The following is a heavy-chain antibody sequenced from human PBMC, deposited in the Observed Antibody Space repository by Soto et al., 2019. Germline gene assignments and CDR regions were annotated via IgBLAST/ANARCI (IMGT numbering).Heavy chain of an antibody. D-gene: IGHD5-12*01. J-gene: IGHJ6*02. V-gene: IGHV3-30-3*01. Sequence: QVQLEESGGGVVQPGRSLRLSCAASGFTFSNYAMHWVRQTPGKGLEWVALISYDGNKKEYADSVKGRFTISRDNSKNTLYLQMNSLRPEDTAVYYCARRLVATIRYYGMDVWGHGTTVTVSS. CDR2: ISYDGNKK. CDR1: GFTFSNYA. CDR3: ARRLVATIRYYGMDV.